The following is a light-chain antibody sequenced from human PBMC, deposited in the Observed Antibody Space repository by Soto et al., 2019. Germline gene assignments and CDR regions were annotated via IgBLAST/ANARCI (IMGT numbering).Light chain of an antibody. V-gene: IGLV2-14*01. Sequence: QSVLTQPASVSGSPGQSITISCTGTITDVGSSNYVSWYKQHPGKAPKLMIYDVSNRPSGVSNRFSGSKSGSTASLTISGLQAEDEADYYCSSYTTTSTWVFGGGTKLTVL. CDR2: DVS. CDR3: SSYTTTSTWV. CDR1: ITDVGSSNY. J-gene: IGLJ2*01.